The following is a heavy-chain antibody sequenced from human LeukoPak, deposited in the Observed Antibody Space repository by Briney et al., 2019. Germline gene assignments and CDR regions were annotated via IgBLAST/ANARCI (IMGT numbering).Heavy chain of an antibody. CDR1: GYTFTGYY. D-gene: IGHD5-24*01. Sequence: SVKVSCKASGYTFTGYYMHWVRQAPGRGLEWMGGIIPIFGTANYAQKFQGRVTITTDESTSTAYMELSSLRSEDTAVYYCARDPQEMATTLSYWGQGTLVTVSS. J-gene: IGHJ4*02. V-gene: IGHV1-69*05. CDR2: IIPIFGTA. CDR3: ARDPQEMATTLSY.